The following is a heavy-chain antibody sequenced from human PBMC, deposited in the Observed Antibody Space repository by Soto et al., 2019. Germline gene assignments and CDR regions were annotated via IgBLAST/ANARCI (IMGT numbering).Heavy chain of an antibody. CDR2: TSNSGST. V-gene: IGHV4-31*03. D-gene: IGHD2-2*01. CDR1: GGSITSSGYY. Sequence: QVQLQESGPGLVKPSQTLSLTCTVSGGSITSSGYYWSWIRQHPGEGLEWIGFTSNSGSTSYNPSLKSGVTIAVDTSSNQSSLNLKSVTAADTAVYYCARGGGSTKVDYWGQGTLVTVSP. CDR3: ARGGGSTKVDY. J-gene: IGHJ4*02.